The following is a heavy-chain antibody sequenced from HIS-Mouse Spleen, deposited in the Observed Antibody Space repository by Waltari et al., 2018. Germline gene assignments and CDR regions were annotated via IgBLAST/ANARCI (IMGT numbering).Heavy chain of an antibody. CDR2: ISSSSSYI. V-gene: IGHV3-21*01. J-gene: IGHJ4*02. CDR1: GFTFSSYS. Sequence: EVQLVESGGGLVKPGGSLRLSCAASGFTFSSYSMNWVRQAPGKGLEWVLSISSSSSYIYYADSVKGRFTISRDNAKNSLYLQMNSLRAEDTAVYYCASLPFVDYYGSGSYYNWGQGTLVTVSS. CDR3: ASLPFVDYYGSGSYYN. D-gene: IGHD3-10*01.